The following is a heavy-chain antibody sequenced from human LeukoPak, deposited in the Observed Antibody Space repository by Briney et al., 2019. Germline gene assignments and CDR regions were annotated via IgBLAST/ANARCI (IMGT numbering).Heavy chain of an antibody. Sequence: ASVKVSCKASGYTFTDYTMNWVRQTPGHGLEWMGSITTNTGNPTYAQGFTGRFVFSLDTSVSTAYLQINRLEAGDSGVYYCARPRGNYNTYFDSWGQGTLVTVSS. CDR3: ARPRGNYNTYFDS. D-gene: IGHD1-14*01. CDR1: GYTFTDYT. V-gene: IGHV7-4-1*02. J-gene: IGHJ4*02. CDR2: ITTNTGNP.